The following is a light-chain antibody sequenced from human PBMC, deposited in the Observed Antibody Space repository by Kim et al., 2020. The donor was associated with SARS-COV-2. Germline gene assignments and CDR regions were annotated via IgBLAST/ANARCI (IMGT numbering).Light chain of an antibody. J-gene: IGLJ2*01. V-gene: IGLV6-57*02. CDR1: SGSIARNK. CDR3: QSYDSSNHVV. Sequence: TGTTRWTSSSGSIARNKVQWYQQRPRSAPTTVIYEDNQRPSGVPDRFSGSIDSASNAASLTISGLKTEDEADYYCQSYDSSNHVVFGGGTQLTVL. CDR2: EDN.